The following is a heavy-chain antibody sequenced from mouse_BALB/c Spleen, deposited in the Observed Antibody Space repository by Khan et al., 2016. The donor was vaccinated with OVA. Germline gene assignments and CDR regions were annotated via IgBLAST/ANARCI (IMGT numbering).Heavy chain of an antibody. CDR3: TRRGYVAWFTY. J-gene: IGHJ3*01. V-gene: IGHV1S135*01. CDR1: GYSFTSYY. Sequence: VQLQQPGPELMKPGASVTISCKASGYSFTSYYIHWVMQSHGKSLEWIGYIDPFSGGTTYNQKFKGKATLTVDKSSSTAYIHLTSLTSEDSAVYYCTRRGYVAWFTYWGQGTLVTVSA. CDR2: IDPFSGGT. D-gene: IGHD2-2*01.